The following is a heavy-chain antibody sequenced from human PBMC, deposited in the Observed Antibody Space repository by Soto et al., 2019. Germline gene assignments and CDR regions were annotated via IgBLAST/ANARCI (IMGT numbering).Heavy chain of an antibody. CDR3: ARELLWFGELDPSCYFDY. CDR2: ISSSGSTI. Sequence: GGSLRLSCAASGFTFSDYYMSWIRQAPGKGLEWVSYISSSGSTIYYADSVKGRFTISRDNAKNSLYLQMNSLRAEDTAVYYCARELLWFGELDPSCYFDYWGQGTLVTVSS. J-gene: IGHJ4*02. CDR1: GFTFSDYY. V-gene: IGHV3-11*01. D-gene: IGHD3-10*01.